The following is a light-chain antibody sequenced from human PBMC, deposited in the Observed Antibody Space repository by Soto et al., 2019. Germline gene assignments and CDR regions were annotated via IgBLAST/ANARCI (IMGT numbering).Light chain of an antibody. CDR2: DVS. V-gene: IGKV1-39*01. CDR1: KSISRS. J-gene: IGKJ2*01. CDR3: LESHSTPYI. Sequence: DLQMTQSPSSLSASVGDRVTITCRASKSISRSLNWYQQKPSKAPRLLVSDVSTLQSGVLSRLSGGESGMYLTLTISIVQPDDVAAYFFLESHSTPYILGQVTKLYI.